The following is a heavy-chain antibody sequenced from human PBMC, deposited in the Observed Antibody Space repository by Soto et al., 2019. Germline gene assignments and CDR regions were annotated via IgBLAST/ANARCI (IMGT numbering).Heavy chain of an antibody. J-gene: IGHJ6*02. CDR2: ISYDGSNK. D-gene: IGHD4-17*01. Sequence: QVQLVESGGGVVQPGRSLRLSCAASGFTFSSYGMHWVRQAPGKGLEWVAVISYDGSNKYYADSVKGRFTISRDNSKISLYLPIKTLRAEYTAVYYCAKPSGTNYGDYGGFYDDYGMDVWGQGTEVTVS. CDR3: AKPSGTNYGDYGGFYDDYGMDV. CDR1: GFTFSSYG. V-gene: IGHV3-30*18.